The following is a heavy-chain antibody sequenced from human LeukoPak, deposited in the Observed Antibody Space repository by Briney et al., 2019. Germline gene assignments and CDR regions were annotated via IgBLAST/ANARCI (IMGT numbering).Heavy chain of an antibody. Sequence: PSETLSLTCTVSGGSISSYYWSWIRQPPGKGLEWIGYIYYSVSTNYNPSLKSRVTISVDTSKNQFSLKLSSVTAADTGVYYCARSTYYYGSGSYYPYYYYYGMDVWGQGSTVTVSS. V-gene: IGHV4-59*08. J-gene: IGHJ6*02. CDR3: ARSTYYYGSGSYYPYYYYYGMDV. D-gene: IGHD3-10*01. CDR2: IYYSVST. CDR1: GGSISSYY.